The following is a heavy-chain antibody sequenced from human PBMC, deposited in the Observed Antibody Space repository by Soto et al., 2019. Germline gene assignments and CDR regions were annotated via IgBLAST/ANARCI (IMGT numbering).Heavy chain of an antibody. V-gene: IGHV3-64D*06. CDR2: ISSNGGST. J-gene: IGHJ4*02. CDR3: APYPAVAGDQPFDS. CDR1: GFTFSSYA. Sequence: GGSLRLSCSASGFTFSSYAMHWVRQAPGKGLEYVSAISSNGGSTYYADSVKGRFTISRDNSKNMVYFQMSSLRAEDTAVYYCAPYPAVAGDQPFDSWGQGTLVTVSS. D-gene: IGHD6-19*01.